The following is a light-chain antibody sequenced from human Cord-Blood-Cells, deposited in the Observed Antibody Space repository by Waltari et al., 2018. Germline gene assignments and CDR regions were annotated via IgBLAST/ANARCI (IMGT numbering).Light chain of an antibody. J-gene: IGLJ3*02. CDR3: SSDTSSSTLV. V-gene: IGLV2-14*01. CDR2: EVS. CDR1: SSDVGGYNY. Sequence: QSALTQPAPAAGSPGQSITISCTGTSSDVGGYNYVSWYQQHPGKAPKLRIYEVSNRPSGGSNRVAGSRSGNTASLTIAGLQAEDEADYYCSSDTSSSTLVFGGGTKLTVL.